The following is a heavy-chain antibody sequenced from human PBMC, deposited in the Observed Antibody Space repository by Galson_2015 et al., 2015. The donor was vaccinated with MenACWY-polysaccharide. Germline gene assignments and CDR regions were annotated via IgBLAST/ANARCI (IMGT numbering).Heavy chain of an antibody. D-gene: IGHD6-13*01. CDR2: INPSGNYT. V-gene: IGHV1-46*02. J-gene: IGHJ4*02. Sequence: SVKVSCKASGYTFNIYYMHWVRQAPRQGLEWMGVINPSGNYTTYAQKFQGRVTMTRDTSTSTLYMELSSLRSEDTAMYYCARVTSAGYYFDHWGQGSLVTVSS. CDR3: ARVTSAGYYFDH. CDR1: GYTFNIYY.